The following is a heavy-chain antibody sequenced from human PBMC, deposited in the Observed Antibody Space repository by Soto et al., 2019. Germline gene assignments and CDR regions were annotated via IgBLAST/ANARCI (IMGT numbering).Heavy chain of an antibody. CDR3: ARTAMVRGATFDY. CDR2: IIPIFGTA. V-gene: IGHV1-69*13. Sequence: SVKVSCKASGGTFSSYAISWVRQAPGQGLEWMGGIIPIFGTANYAQKFQGRVTITADESTSTAYMELSSLRSEDTAVYYCARTAMVRGATFDYWGQGTLVTVSS. CDR1: GGTFSSYA. D-gene: IGHD3-10*01. J-gene: IGHJ4*02.